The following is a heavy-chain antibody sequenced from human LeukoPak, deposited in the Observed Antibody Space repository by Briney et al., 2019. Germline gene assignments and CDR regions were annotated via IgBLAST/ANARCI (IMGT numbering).Heavy chain of an antibody. J-gene: IGHJ4*02. CDR2: INLNSGGT. Sequence: ASVNVSCKASGYTFTAYYMHWVRQAPGQGLEWMGWINLNSGGTNSAQKFQGRVTMTRDTSISAAYMELSRLGSDDTAVYYCARVAGGDWYYFDFWGQGTPVTVSS. CDR1: GYTFTAYY. V-gene: IGHV1-2*02. CDR3: ARVAGGDWYYFDF. D-gene: IGHD2-21*02.